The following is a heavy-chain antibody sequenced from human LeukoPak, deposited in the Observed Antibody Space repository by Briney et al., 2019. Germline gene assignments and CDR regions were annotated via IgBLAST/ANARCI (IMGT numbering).Heavy chain of an antibody. V-gene: IGHV4-4*07. CDR1: GGSISSYY. CDR3: ARGMDSSGYYALDY. J-gene: IGHJ4*02. D-gene: IGHD3-22*01. CDR2: IYTSGST. Sequence: SETLSLTCTVSGGSISSYYWSWIRQPAGKGLEWIGRIYTSGSTNYNPSLKSRVTMSVDTSKNQFSLKLSSVTAVDTAVYYCARGMDSSGYYALDYWGQGTLVTVSS.